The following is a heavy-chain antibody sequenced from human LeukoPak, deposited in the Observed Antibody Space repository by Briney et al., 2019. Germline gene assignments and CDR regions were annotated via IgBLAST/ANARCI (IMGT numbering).Heavy chain of an antibody. Sequence: GGSLRLSCAASGFTFSSYGMHWVRQAPGKGVEGVAVIWYDGSNKYYADSVKGRFTISRDNSKNTLYLQMNSLRAEDTAVYYCAKDVVVTAMGFDYWGQGTLVTVSS. D-gene: IGHD2-21*02. V-gene: IGHV3-33*03. CDR1: GFTFSSYG. CDR2: IWYDGSNK. CDR3: AKDVVVTAMGFDY. J-gene: IGHJ4*02.